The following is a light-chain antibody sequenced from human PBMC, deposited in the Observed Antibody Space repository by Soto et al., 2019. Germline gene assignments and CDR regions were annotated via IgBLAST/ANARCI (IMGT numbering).Light chain of an antibody. CDR1: QSVYTW. Sequence: DIHMTQSPSTLSPSVGDRVTITCRASQSVYTWLAWYQQIPGKAPTLLIYDASALARGFPSRFSRRGSGTDFTLTISSLQPDDFATFYCQQYNTYPWTFGQGTTV. V-gene: IGKV1-5*01. CDR2: DAS. J-gene: IGKJ1*01. CDR3: QQYNTYPWT.